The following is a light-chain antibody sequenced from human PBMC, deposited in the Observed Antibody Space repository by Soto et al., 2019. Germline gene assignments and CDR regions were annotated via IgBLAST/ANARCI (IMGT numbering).Light chain of an antibody. V-gene: IGLV4-69*01. J-gene: IGLJ2*01. CDR1: SGHSSYA. CDR2: LSSDGSH. Sequence: QLVLTQSPSASASLGASVKLTCTLSSGHSSYAIAWHQQQPEKGPRYLMKLSSDGSHSKGEGIPDRFSGSSSGAERYLTISSLRSEDEADYYCQTWDTGARVVFGGGTKLTVL. CDR3: QTWDTGARVV.